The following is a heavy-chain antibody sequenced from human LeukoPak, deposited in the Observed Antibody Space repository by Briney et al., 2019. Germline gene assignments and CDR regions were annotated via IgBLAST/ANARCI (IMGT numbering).Heavy chain of an antibody. Sequence: ASVKVSCKASGYTFTGYYMHWVRQAPGQGLEWMGWINPNSGDTTYAQQFQGTVTLTWDTSIRTAYMQLSRLRSDDTAVYYCARGTDDSIDYEYSHHWGQRTPVTASS. CDR1: GYTFTGYY. V-gene: IGHV1-2*02. CDR2: INPNSGDT. CDR3: ARGTDDSIDYEYSHH. D-gene: IGHD3-22*01. J-gene: IGHJ1*01.